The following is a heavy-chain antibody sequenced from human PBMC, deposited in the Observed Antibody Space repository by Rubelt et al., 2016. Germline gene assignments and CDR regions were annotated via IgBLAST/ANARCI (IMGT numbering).Heavy chain of an antibody. J-gene: IGHJ4*02. D-gene: IGHD6-19*01. CDR1: GGSFSGYY. CDR2: INSRGGP. Sequence: GGSFSGYYGSWVRHPPGQGLGWIGEINSRGGPDHTPPLKSRVFMSVDSSQNQFFLRLSSVTASDTAVYFFAGGGVAAWLGDWGQGTLVTGSS. V-gene: IGHV4-34*01. CDR3: AGGGVAAWLGD.